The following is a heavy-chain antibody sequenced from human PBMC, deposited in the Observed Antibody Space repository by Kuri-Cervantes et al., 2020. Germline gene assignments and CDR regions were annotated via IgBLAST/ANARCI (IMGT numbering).Heavy chain of an antibody. J-gene: IGHJ4*02. Sequence: GSLRLSCAVYGGSFSGYYWSWIRQPPGKGLEWIGEINHSGSTNYNPSLKSRVTISVDTSKNQFSLKLSSVTAADTAVYYCARADPNDYGGISGFDYWGQGTLVTVSS. CDR1: GGSFSGYY. V-gene: IGHV4-34*01. D-gene: IGHD4-23*01. CDR2: INHSGST. CDR3: ARADPNDYGGISGFDY.